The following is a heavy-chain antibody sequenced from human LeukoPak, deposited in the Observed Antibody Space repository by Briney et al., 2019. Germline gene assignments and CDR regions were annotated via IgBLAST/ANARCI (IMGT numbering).Heavy chain of an antibody. CDR1: GFTFTSSA. CDR3: AAWMAAGSSDWYVP. V-gene: IGHV1-58*02. D-gene: IGHD6-19*01. CDR2: IVVGSGNT. J-gene: IGHJ5*02. Sequence: ASVKVSCKASGFTFTSSAMQWVRQARGQRLEWIGWIVVGSGNTNYAQKFQERVTITRDMSTSTAYMELSSLRSEDTAVYYCAAWMAAGSSDWYVPWGQGTLVTVSS.